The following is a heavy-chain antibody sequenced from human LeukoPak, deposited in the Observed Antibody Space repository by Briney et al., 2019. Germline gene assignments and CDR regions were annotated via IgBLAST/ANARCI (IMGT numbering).Heavy chain of an antibody. CDR1: GLSFSSYA. CDR3: ARETKWYCSSTSCYTKGGFDY. CDR2: ISYDGSNK. V-gene: IGHV3-30*01. D-gene: IGHD2-2*02. J-gene: IGHJ4*02. Sequence: QSGGSLRLSCAASGLSFSSYAMHWVRQAPGKGLEWVAFISYDGSNKYYADSVKGRFTISRDNSKNTLYLQMNSLRAEDTAVYYCARETKWYCSSTSCYTKGGFDYWGQGTLVTVSS.